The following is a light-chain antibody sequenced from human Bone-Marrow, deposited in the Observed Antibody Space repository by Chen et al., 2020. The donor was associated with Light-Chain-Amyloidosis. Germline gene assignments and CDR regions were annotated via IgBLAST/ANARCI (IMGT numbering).Light chain of an antibody. CDR3: CSYAGSSTLV. CDR1: SSDVGSYNL. CDR2: EGS. Sequence: QSALTQPASVSLSPGQSITISCTGTSSDVGSYNLVSWYQQHPGKAPKLMIDEGSKRPSGVSNRFSGSKSGNTASLTISGLQAEDEADYYCCSYAGSSTLVFGGGTKLTVL. J-gene: IGLJ3*02. V-gene: IGLV2-23*01.